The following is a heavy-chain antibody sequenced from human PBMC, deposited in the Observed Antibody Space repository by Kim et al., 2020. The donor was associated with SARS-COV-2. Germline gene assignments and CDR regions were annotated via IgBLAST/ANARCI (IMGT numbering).Heavy chain of an antibody. J-gene: IGHJ1*01. D-gene: IGHD2-15*01. V-gene: IGHV3-23*01. CDR2: ISGGGSSK. CDR3: AKDGFFHGGGFAGPKYFQH. CDR1: ELTFSSYA. Sequence: GGSLRLSCAVSELTFSSYAMSWVRQAPGKGLEWVSGISGGGSSKWHADSAKGRFTSSRDNSKNTVFLEMNSLRVEDTAVYFCAKDGFFHGGGFAGPKYFQHWGQGTLVTVSS.